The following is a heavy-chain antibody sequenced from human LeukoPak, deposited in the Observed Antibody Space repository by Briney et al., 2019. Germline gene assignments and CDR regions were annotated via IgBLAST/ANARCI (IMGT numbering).Heavy chain of an antibody. CDR2: ISWNSGII. Sequence: GGSLRLSCAASGFTFDDSAMHWVRQVPGKGLEWVSAISWNSGIIDYADSVKGRFTISRDNAKNPLYLQMNNLRPDDTAIYYCAKAPPYYSDSNGYFQHWGQGALVTVSS. CDR3: AKAPPYYSDSNGYFQH. J-gene: IGHJ1*01. CDR1: GFTFDDSA. D-gene: IGHD3-22*01. V-gene: IGHV3-9*01.